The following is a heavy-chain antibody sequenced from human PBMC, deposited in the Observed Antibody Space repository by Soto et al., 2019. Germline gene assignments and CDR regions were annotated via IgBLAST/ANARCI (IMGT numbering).Heavy chain of an antibody. CDR3: ARDAPPADY. CDR1: GYTLTSDS. Sequence: QVQLVQSGAEVKKPGASVNVSYRASGYTLTSDSISWVRQAPGQGLEWMGWISAYNGNTNYAQKLQGRVTMTTDTSTSTAYMELRSLRSDDTAVYFCARDAPPADYWGQGTLVTVSS. J-gene: IGHJ4*02. V-gene: IGHV1-18*01. CDR2: ISAYNGNT.